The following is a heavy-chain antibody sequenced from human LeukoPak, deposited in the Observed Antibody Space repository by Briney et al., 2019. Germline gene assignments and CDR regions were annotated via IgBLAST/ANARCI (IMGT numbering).Heavy chain of an antibody. CDR1: GFTFSSYA. V-gene: IGHV3-23*01. J-gene: IGHJ4*02. Sequence: PGGSLRLSCAVSGFTFSSYAMSWVRQAPGKGLEWVSAISGSGGTTYYADSVKGRFTISRDNSKNTLYLQMNSLRAEDTAVYYCAKDLGYCSGGSCYSFDYWGQGTLVTVSS. CDR2: ISGSGGTT. CDR3: AKDLGYCSGGSCYSFDY. D-gene: IGHD2-15*01.